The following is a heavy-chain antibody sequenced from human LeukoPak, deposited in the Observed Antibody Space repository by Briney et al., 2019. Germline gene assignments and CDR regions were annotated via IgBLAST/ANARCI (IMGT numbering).Heavy chain of an antibody. CDR3: AKSCDSSGYLSYYYYGMDV. Sequence: QTGGSLRLSCAASGFTFSSYAMSWVRQAPGKGLEWVSAISGSGGSTYYADSVKGPFTISRDNSKNTLYLQMNSLRAEDTAVYYCAKSCDSSGYLSYYYYGMDVWGQGTTVTVSS. V-gene: IGHV3-23*01. J-gene: IGHJ6*02. CDR2: ISGSGGST. CDR1: GFTFSSYA. D-gene: IGHD3-22*01.